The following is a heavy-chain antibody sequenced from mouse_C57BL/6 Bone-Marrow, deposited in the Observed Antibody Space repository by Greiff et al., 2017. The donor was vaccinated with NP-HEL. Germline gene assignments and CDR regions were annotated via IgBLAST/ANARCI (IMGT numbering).Heavy chain of an antibody. CDR3: VRHGYYYFDY. CDR1: GFSFNTYA. V-gene: IGHV10-1*01. D-gene: IGHD2-3*01. J-gene: IGHJ2*01. Sequence: EVQLQESGGGLVQPKGSLKLSCAASGFSFNTYAMNWVRQAPGKGLEWVARIRSKSNNYATYYADSVKDRFTISRDDSESILYLQMNKLKTEDTAMYYCVRHGYYYFDYWGQGTTLTVSS. CDR2: IRSKSNNYAT.